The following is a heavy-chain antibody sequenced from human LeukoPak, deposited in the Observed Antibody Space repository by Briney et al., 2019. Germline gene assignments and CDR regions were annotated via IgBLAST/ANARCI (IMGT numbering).Heavy chain of an antibody. V-gene: IGHV4-61*02. CDR3: ARKVSSSWYWDGNWFDP. J-gene: IGHJ5*02. Sequence: SETLSLTCTVSGGSISSGSYYWTWIRQPAGQGLEWIGRIYTSGSTNYNPSLKSRVTISVDTSKNQFSLKLSSVTAADTAVYYCARKVSSSWYWDGNWFDPWGQGTLVTVSS. D-gene: IGHD6-13*01. CDR2: IYTSGST. CDR1: GGSISSGSYY.